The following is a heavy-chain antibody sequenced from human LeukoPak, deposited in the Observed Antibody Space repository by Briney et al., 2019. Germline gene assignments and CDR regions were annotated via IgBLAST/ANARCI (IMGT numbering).Heavy chain of an antibody. CDR3: ARVSIIASSHYYYGMDV. V-gene: IGHV4-59*01. CDR2: IYYSGST. J-gene: IGHJ6*02. CDR1: GGSISSYY. D-gene: IGHD2-21*01. Sequence: PSETLSLTCTVSGGSISSYYWSWIRQPPGKGVEWIGYIYYSGSTNYNPSLKSRVTISVDTSKNQFSLKLSSVTAADTAVYYCARVSIIASSHYYYGMDVWGQGTTVTVSS.